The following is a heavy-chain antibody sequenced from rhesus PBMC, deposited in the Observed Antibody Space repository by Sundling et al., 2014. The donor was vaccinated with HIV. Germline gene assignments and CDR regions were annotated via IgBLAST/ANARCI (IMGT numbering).Heavy chain of an antibody. V-gene: IGHV4-147*01. J-gene: IGHJ4*01. CDR3: ARDLIVVVGFDS. D-gene: IGHD2-15*01. Sequence: RVTISTDPSKNQFSLKLTSVTAADTAIYYCARDLIVVVGFDSWGQGVLVTVSS.